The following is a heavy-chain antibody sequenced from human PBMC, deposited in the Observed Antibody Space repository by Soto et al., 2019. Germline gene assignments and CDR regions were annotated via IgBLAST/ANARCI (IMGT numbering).Heavy chain of an antibody. Sequence: EVQLLESGGGLVQPGGSLRLSCAASGFTFSSYAMSWVRQAPGKGLEWVSAISGSGGSTYYADSVKGRFTISRDNSKNTLYLQMSSLRAKDTAVYYCAKDGGIAARLEDYWGQGTLVTVSS. V-gene: IGHV3-23*01. CDR2: ISGSGGST. D-gene: IGHD6-6*01. CDR1: GFTFSSYA. CDR3: AKDGGIAARLEDY. J-gene: IGHJ4*02.